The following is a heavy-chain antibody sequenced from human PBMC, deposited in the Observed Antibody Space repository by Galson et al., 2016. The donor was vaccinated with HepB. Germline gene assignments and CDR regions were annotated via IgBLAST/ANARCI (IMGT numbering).Heavy chain of an antibody. V-gene: IGHV3-9*01. D-gene: IGHD2-2*01. CDR2: ITWNSGSI. Sequence: SLRLSCAASGFTFDENAMHWVRQVPGKGLEWVSGITWNSGSIRYADSVKGRFTISRDNAKRSLYLQMNSLRAEDTAVYYCARVLPAADSYYYYGMDVWGKGTTVTVSS. J-gene: IGHJ6*04. CDR1: GFTFDENA. CDR3: ARVLPAADSYYYYGMDV.